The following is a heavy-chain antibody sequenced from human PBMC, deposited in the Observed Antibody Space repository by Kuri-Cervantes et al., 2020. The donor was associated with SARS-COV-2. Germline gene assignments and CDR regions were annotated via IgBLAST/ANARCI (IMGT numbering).Heavy chain of an antibody. CDR1: GGSISSGGYS. CDR3: ARGRGYSGYDSPLNWFDP. Sequence: SETLSLTCAVSGGSISSGGYSWSWIRQPPGKGLEWIGYIYHSGSTYYNPSLKSRVTISVDRSKNQFSLKLSSVTAADTAVYYCARGRGYSGYDSPLNWFDPWGRGTLVTVSS. J-gene: IGHJ5*02. CDR2: IYHSGST. V-gene: IGHV4-30-2*01. D-gene: IGHD5-12*01.